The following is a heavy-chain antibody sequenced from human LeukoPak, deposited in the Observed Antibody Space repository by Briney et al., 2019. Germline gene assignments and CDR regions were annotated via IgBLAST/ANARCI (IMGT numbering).Heavy chain of an antibody. CDR3: ARFAVHRRITVAGQFGLDY. CDR1: GYIFTSYN. D-gene: IGHD6-19*01. Sequence: ASVKVSCKASGYIFTSYNIYWVRQAPGQGLEWMGIINPSGGSTNYAQKFQGRVTMTRDTSTSTVYMELSSLRSEDMAVYYCARFAVHRRITVAGQFGLDYWGQGTLVSLSS. V-gene: IGHV1-46*01. J-gene: IGHJ4*02. CDR2: INPSGGST.